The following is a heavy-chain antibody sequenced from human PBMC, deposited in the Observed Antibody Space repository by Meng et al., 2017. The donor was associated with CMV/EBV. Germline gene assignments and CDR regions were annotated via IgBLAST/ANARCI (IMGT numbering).Heavy chain of an antibody. CDR3: ARGGIAAAGLH. D-gene: IGHD6-13*01. J-gene: IGHJ4*02. Sequence: QLQLQEAGPGLVKPSETPSLTCTVSGGSISSSSYYWGWIRQPPGKGLEWIGSIYYSGSTYYNPSLKSRVTISVDTSKNQFSLKLSSVTAADTAVYYCARGGIAAAGLHWGQGTLVTVSS. V-gene: IGHV4-39*07. CDR1: GGSISSSSYY. CDR2: IYYSGST.